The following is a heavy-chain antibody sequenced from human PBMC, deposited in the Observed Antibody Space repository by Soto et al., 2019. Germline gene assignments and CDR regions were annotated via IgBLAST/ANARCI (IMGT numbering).Heavy chain of an antibody. D-gene: IGHD4-17*01. CDR2: IYHSGST. CDR1: GGSISSRSYY. CDR3: ARTYGDYGKDDAFDI. J-gene: IGHJ3*02. Sequence: SETLSLTCTVFGGSISSRSYYWGWIRKPPGKGLEWIGSIYHSGSTYYNPSLKSRVTISVDTSKNQFSLKLSSVTAADTAVYYCARTYGDYGKDDAFDIWGQGTMVT. V-gene: IGHV4-39*01.